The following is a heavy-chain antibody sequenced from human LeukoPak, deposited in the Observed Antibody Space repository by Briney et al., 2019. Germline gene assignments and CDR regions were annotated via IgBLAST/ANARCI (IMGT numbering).Heavy chain of an antibody. CDR3: ARDTYQPSLIDS. D-gene: IGHD2-2*01. J-gene: IGHJ4*02. CDR1: GFTFSLYA. V-gene: IGHV3-21*05. Sequence: GGSLRLSCAASGFTFSLYAMNWVRQAPGKGLEWVSYIDIGSDDIHYADSVRGRFTISGDNAKNTLHLQMKSLSAEDTAVYYCARDTYQPSLIDSWGQGTLVAVSS. CDR2: IDIGSDDI.